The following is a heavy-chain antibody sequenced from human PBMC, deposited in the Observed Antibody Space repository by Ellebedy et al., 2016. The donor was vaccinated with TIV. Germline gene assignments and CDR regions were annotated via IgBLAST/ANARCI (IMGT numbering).Heavy chain of an antibody. J-gene: IGHJ5*02. Sequence: ASVKVSCXASGYAFTSYDINWVRQATGQGLEWMGWMNPNSGNTGYAQKFQGRVTMTRNTSISTAYMELSSLRSEDTAVYYCAVLVVPAAENWFNPWGQGTLVTVSS. CDR2: MNPNSGNT. D-gene: IGHD2-2*01. CDR3: AVLVVPAAENWFNP. CDR1: GYAFTSYD. V-gene: IGHV1-8*01.